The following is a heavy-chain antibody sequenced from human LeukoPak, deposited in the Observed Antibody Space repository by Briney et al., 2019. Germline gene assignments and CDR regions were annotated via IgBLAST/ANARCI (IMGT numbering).Heavy chain of an antibody. D-gene: IGHD5-12*01. CDR1: GGSISSYY. CDR3: ARWGDSGYDGTYSFDY. V-gene: IGHV4-59*01. CDR2: IYYSGST. J-gene: IGHJ4*02. Sequence: SETLSLTCTVSGGSISSYYWSWIRQPPGKGLEWIGYIYYSGSTNYNPSLKSRVTISVDTSKNQFSLKLSSVTAADTAVYYCARWGDSGYDGTYSFDYWGQGTLVTVSS.